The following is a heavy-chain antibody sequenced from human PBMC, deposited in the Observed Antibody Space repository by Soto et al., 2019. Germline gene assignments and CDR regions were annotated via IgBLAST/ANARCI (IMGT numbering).Heavy chain of an antibody. CDR1: GGSISSGSFY. V-gene: IGHV4-31*03. CDR3: ARTTFYDIFTAYYSLFDY. CDR2: ISDSGSS. Sequence: QVQLQESGPGLVKPSQTLTLTCTVSGGSISSGSFYWSLIRQHPGKGLEWIGHISDSGSSCYNPSLESRVTISVDTSKNQFSLKLSAVTAADTAVYFCARTTFYDIFTAYYSLFDYWGQGTLVTVSS. J-gene: IGHJ4*02. D-gene: IGHD3-9*01.